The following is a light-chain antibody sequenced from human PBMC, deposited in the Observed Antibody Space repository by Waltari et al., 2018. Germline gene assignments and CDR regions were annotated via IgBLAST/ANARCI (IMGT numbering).Light chain of an antibody. CDR1: QSISSNY. Sequence: EIVLTQSPGTLSLSPGEGAPLSCRASQSISSNYLAWYQQRPGQAPRLLVYDASSRATGIPDRFSGSGSGTDFTLTISRLEPEDFALYFCQQHGSLPQTFGQGTKVEIK. J-gene: IGKJ1*01. V-gene: IGKV3-20*01. CDR2: DAS. CDR3: QQHGSLPQT.